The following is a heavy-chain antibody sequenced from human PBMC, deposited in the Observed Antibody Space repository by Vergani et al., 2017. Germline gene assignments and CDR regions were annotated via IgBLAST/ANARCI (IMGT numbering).Heavy chain of an antibody. CDR2: IHPADSDT. D-gene: IGHD3-22*01. V-gene: IGHV5-51*01. J-gene: IGHJ4*02. Sequence: EVQLVQSGAEVKKPGESLKISCQISGYSFTKYWIGWVRQMPGKGLEWMGIIHPADSDTRYSPSFQGQVTISVDKSISTAYLPRSSLRASDSAMYYCARLYGRDSSGSKYFDYWGQGTLVTVSS. CDR3: ARLYGRDSSGSKYFDY. CDR1: GYSFTKYW.